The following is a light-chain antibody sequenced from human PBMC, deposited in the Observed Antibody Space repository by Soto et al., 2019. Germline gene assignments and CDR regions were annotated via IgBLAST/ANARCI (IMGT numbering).Light chain of an antibody. Sequence: DIVLTQSPSTLSLSPGERATLSCRASQSVSSSYSAWYQQKPGQATRLLIYGAATRANGIPDRFSGRGSGTDFTLTISRLEPEDFAVYYCQQYDSSHSTFGQGTKLEIK. CDR2: GAA. J-gene: IGKJ2*01. V-gene: IGKV3-20*01. CDR3: QQYDSSHST. CDR1: QSVSSSY.